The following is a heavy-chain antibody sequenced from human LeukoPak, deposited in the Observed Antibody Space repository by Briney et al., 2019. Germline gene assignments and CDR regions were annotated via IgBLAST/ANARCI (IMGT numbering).Heavy chain of an antibody. CDR3: AKDPSNSGSYYGLFDY. V-gene: IGHV3-30*18. D-gene: IGHD1-26*01. CDR2: ISYDGSNK. CDR1: GFTFSSYG. Sequence: GGSLRLPCAASGFTFSSYGMHWVRQAPGKGLEWVAVISYDGSNKYYADSVKGRFTISRDNSKNTLYLQMNSLRAEDTAVYYCAKDPSNSGSYYGLFDYWGQGTLVTVSS. J-gene: IGHJ4*02.